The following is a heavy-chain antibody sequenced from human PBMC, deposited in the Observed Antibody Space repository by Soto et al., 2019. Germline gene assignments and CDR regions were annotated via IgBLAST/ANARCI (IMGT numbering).Heavy chain of an antibody. CDR3: AKDIDESYGMDV. CDR1: GFTFDDYA. V-gene: IGHV3-9*01. J-gene: IGHJ6*02. Sequence: EVQLVESGGGLVQPGRSLRLSCAASGFTFDDYAMHWVRQAPGKGLEWVSGISGNSGSIGYADSVKGRFTISRDKAKNSLYLQMNSLRAEDTALYYCAKDIDESYGMDVWGQGTTVTVSS. CDR2: ISGNSGSI.